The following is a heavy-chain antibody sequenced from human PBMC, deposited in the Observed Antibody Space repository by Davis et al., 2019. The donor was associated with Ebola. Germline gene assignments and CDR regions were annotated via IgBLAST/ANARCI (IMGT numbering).Heavy chain of an antibody. D-gene: IGHD6-19*01. CDR3: ARGAQWLGMPFDY. CDR2: ISVYNGNT. J-gene: IGHJ4*02. V-gene: IGHV1-18*04. Sequence: AASVKVSCTASGYTFTSYGISWVRQAPGQGPEWMGWISVYNGNTHYIQKFQGRVTMTTDTSTSTAYMELRDLRSDDTALYYCARGAQWLGMPFDYWGQGTLVTVSS. CDR1: GYTFTSYG.